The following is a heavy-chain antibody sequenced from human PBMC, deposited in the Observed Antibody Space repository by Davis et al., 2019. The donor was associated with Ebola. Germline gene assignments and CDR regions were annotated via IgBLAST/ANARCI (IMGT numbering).Heavy chain of an antibody. V-gene: IGHV4-59*12. Sequence: MPGGSLRLSCTVSGGSISSYYWSWIRQPPGKGLEWIGHIYYSGSTNYNPSLKSRVTISVDTSKNQFSLKLTSVTAADTAVYYCARAAAWVGATHYWGQGTLVTVSS. CDR2: IYYSGST. D-gene: IGHD1-26*01. J-gene: IGHJ4*02. CDR1: GGSISSYY. CDR3: ARAAAWVGATHY.